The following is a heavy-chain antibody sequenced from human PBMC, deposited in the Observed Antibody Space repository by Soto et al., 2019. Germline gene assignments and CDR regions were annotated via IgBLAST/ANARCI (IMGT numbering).Heavy chain of an antibody. CDR3: ACGQWLRLPAL. Sequence: QVQLQESGPGLVKPSETLSLTCTVSGGSISSYYWSWIRQPPGKGLERSGSNYYSGSTNYNPTLKGRLTNSAYPTKNYFSLTLSAVTAADTAVFYCACGQWLRLPALWGRGTLVTVSS. CDR1: GGSISSYY. J-gene: IGHJ4*02. CDR2: NYYSGST. V-gene: IGHV4-59*01. D-gene: IGHD5-12*01.